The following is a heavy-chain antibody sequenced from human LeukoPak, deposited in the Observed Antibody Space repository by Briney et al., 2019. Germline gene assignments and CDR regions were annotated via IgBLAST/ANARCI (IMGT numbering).Heavy chain of an antibody. J-gene: IGHJ5*02. V-gene: IGHV3-21*01. CDR3: ARTSEWEPNNWFDP. CDR2: ISSSSSYI. CDR1: GFTFSSYS. D-gene: IGHD1-26*01. Sequence: GGSLRLSCAASGFTFSSYSMNWVRQAPGKGLEWVSSISSSSSYIYYAASVKGPFTISRENAKNSLYLQMNSLRAEDTAVYYCARTSEWEPNNWFDPWGQGTLVTVSS.